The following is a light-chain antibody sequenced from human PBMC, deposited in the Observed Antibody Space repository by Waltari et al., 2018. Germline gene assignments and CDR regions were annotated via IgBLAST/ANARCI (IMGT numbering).Light chain of an antibody. J-gene: IGKJ4*01. CDR1: QSVSRY. CDR2: DAS. CDR3: QHRYNWPLT. V-gene: IGKV3-11*01. Sequence: EIVLTPSPATLSLSPGGIATLSCRASQSVSRYLAWYQQKPGQAPRLLIYDASNRATGIPARFSGSGSGTDFTLTISSLEPEDFAVYYCQHRYNWPLTFGGGTKVEIK.